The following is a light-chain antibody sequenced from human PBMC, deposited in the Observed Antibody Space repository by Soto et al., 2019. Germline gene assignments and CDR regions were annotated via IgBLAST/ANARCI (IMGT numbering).Light chain of an antibody. CDR2: LAS. Sequence: DIHMTQSPSTLSASVGDRVTISCRATQSVSIWLAGYQQKPGTVPKPLIYLASTLESGVPSRFSGSGSGTEITLTISSLQPDNFATYYCQQYNRYSFCQGTMVDI. V-gene: IGKV1-5*01. CDR3: QQYNRYS. CDR1: QSVSIW. J-gene: IGKJ1*01.